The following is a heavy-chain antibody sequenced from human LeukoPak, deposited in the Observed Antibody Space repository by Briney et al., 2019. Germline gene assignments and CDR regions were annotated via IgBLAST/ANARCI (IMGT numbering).Heavy chain of an antibody. CDR2: IYHSGST. Sequence: TSETLSLTCAVSGYSISSGYYWGWIRQPPGKGLEWIGSIYHSGSTYYNPSLKSRVTISVDTSKNQFSLKLSSVTAADTAVYYCARDIYCSGGSCHGNWFDPWGQGTLVTVS. V-gene: IGHV4-38-2*02. D-gene: IGHD2-15*01. CDR3: ARDIYCSGGSCHGNWFDP. J-gene: IGHJ5*02. CDR1: GYSISSGYY.